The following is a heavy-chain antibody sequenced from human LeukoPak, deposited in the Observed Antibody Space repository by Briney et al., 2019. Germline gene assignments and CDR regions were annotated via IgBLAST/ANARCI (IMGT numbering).Heavy chain of an antibody. CDR2: IIPIFGTA. Sequence: SVKVSCKASGGTFSSYAISWVRQAPGQRLEWMGGIIPIFGTANYAQKFQGRVTITADESTSTAYMELSSLRSEDTAVYYCAREGGGSNNWFDPWGQGTLVTVSS. D-gene: IGHD3-10*01. J-gene: IGHJ5*02. V-gene: IGHV1-69*13. CDR1: GGTFSSYA. CDR3: AREGGGSNNWFDP.